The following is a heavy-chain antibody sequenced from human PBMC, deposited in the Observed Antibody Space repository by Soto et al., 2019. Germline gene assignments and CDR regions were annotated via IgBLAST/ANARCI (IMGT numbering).Heavy chain of an antibody. J-gene: IGHJ4*02. CDR1: GGSISSYY. V-gene: IGHV4-59*01. CDR2: IYYSGST. Sequence: QVQLQESGPGLVKPSETLSLTCTVSGGSISSYYWSWIRQPPGKGLEWIGYIYYSGSTNYNPSLKSRVTISVDTSKNQFSLKLSSVTAADTAVYYCARDPGYGDHYFDYWGQGTLVTVSS. CDR3: ARDPGYGDHYFDY. D-gene: IGHD4-17*01.